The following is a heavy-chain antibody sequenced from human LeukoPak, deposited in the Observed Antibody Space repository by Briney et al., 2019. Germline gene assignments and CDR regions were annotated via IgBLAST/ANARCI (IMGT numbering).Heavy chain of an antibody. CDR1: GGSISSGDYY. Sequence: SQTLSLTCTVSGGSISSGDYYWSWIRQHPGKGLEWIGYIYYSGSTYYNPSLKSRVTISLDTSKNQFSLELSSVTAADTAVYYCARASQYYSTYRGSYYADLPNSWGQGTLVTVSS. CDR3: ARASQYYSTYRGSYYADLPNS. J-gene: IGHJ4*02. D-gene: IGHD3-22*01. CDR2: IYYSGST. V-gene: IGHV4-31*03.